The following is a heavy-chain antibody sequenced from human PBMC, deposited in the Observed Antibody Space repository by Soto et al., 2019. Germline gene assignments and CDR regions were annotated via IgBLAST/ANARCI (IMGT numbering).Heavy chain of an antibody. J-gene: IGHJ4*02. Sequence: EVQLLESGGGLVQPGGSLRLSCAASGFTFSSYAMGWVRQAPGKGLEWVSAISGSGGSTYYADSVKGRFTISRDNSKNTLYLQMNSLRAEDTAVNYCAKGPPRTITIFGVVIIPYFDYWGQGTLVTVSS. CDR2: ISGSGGST. V-gene: IGHV3-23*01. CDR1: GFTFSSYA. CDR3: AKGPPRTITIFGVVIIPYFDY. D-gene: IGHD3-3*01.